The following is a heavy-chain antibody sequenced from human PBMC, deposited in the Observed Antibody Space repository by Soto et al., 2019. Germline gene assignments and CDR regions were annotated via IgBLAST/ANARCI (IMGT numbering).Heavy chain of an antibody. V-gene: IGHV1-18*01. CDR2: VSAYNLHT. D-gene: IGHD4-4*01. CDR3: VRLTLTIAAHVVDY. CDR1: GCTFPSQG. J-gene: IGHJ4*02. Sequence: VSAVQVPCQASGCTFPSQGISWVRLAPPPALEWMRLVSAYNLHTNYAQKPDPRVTMTTDTSTITAYMELRSLRSDDTAVDYCVRLTLTIAAHVVDYWGPGTLVTVSS.